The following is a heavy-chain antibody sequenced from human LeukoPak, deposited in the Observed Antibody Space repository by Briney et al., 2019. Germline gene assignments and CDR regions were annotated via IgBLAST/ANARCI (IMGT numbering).Heavy chain of an antibody. V-gene: IGHV3-23*01. D-gene: IGHD3-9*01. CDR1: GFTFSSYA. J-gene: IGHJ4*02. Sequence: GGSLRLSCAASGFTFSSYAMSWVRQAPGKGLEWVSAISGSGGSTYYADSLKGRFTISRDNSKNTLYLQMNSLRAEDTAVYYCAKHSDILIGYYREWGQGTLATVSS. CDR3: AKHSDILIGYYRE. CDR2: ISGSGGST.